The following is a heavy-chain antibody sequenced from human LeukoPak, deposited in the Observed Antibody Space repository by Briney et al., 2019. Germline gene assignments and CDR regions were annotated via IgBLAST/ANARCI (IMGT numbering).Heavy chain of an antibody. CDR2: IYDRGST. V-gene: IGHV4-30-4*01. CDR3: ARAYYDSSGYSE. Sequence: SETLSLNCTVSAGSISSGDYYWSWIRQPPGKGLEWIGYIYDRGSTYYNPSLKSRVTISVDTSKNQFSLKLSSVTAADTAVYYCARAYYDSSGYSEWGQGTMVTVSS. J-gene: IGHJ4*02. D-gene: IGHD3-22*01. CDR1: AGSISSGDYY.